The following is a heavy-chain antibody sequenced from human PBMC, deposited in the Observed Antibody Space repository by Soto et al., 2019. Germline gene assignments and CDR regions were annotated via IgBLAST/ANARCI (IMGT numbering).Heavy chain of an antibody. CDR3: ARALSTMIGNWTFDL. CDR1: GFTFSTYA. V-gene: IGHV3-30-3*01. D-gene: IGHD3-22*01. CDR2: ISYDGSNK. J-gene: IGHJ2*01. Sequence: QVQLVESGGGVVQPGRSLRLSCAASGFTFSTYAMHWVRQAPGKGLEWVAVISYDGSNKYYADSVKGRFTISRDNSKNTLYLQMNSPRAEDTAFHSDARALSTMIGNWTFDLWGRGTLVTVSS.